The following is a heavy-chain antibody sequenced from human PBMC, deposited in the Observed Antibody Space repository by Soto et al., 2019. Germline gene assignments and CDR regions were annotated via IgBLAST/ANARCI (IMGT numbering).Heavy chain of an antibody. CDR2: IYYSGST. CDR1: GDSSSSGGYY. V-gene: IGHV4-31*02. J-gene: IGHJ4*02. Sequence: PSETLSLTWTVSGDSSSSGGYYWSWIRQHPGKGLEWIGYIYYSGSTYYNPSLKSRVTISVDTSKNQFSLKLSSVTAADTAVYYCARAGPAADYWGQGTLVTVSS. D-gene: IGHD2-2*01. CDR3: ARAGPAADY.